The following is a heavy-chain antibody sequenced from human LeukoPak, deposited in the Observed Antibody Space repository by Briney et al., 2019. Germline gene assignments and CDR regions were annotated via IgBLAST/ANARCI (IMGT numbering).Heavy chain of an antibody. J-gene: IGHJ6*02. V-gene: IGHV3-23*01. CDR2: ISGSGGST. Sequence: PGGSLRLSCAASGFTFSSYAMSWVRQAPGKGLEWVSAISGSGGSTYYADSVKGRFTISRDNSKNTLYLQMNSLRAEDTAVYYCAKEAGYSSSWYDLDYYYYGMDVWGQGTTVTVSS. D-gene: IGHD6-13*01. CDR1: GFTFSSYA. CDR3: AKEAGYSSSWYDLDYYYYGMDV.